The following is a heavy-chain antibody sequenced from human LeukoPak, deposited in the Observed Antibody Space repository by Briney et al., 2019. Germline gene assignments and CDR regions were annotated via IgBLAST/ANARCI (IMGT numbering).Heavy chain of an antibody. D-gene: IGHD6-13*01. V-gene: IGHV4-59*08. J-gene: IGHJ2*01. CDR3: VRRDSSTYWYFDL. CDR2: VYYSGST. CDR1: GASISSYY. Sequence: SETLSLTCTVSGASISSYYWSWIRQPPGKGLEWFGYVYYSGSTNYNPSLKSRVTMSVDTSNSQFSLKLNSVTAADTAVYYCVRRDSSTYWYFDLWGRGTLVTVSS.